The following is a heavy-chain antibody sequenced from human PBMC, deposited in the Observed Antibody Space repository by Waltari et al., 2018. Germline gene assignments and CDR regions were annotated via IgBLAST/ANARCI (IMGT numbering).Heavy chain of an antibody. J-gene: IGHJ3*02. D-gene: IGHD2-2*02. Sequence: QVQLVQSGAEVKKPGSSVKVSCKASGGTFSSYALSWVRQAPGQGLEWMGGIIPIFGTANYAQKFQGRVTITADESTSTAYMELSSLRSEDTAVYYCAREDCSSTSCYTGDAFDIWGQGTMVTVSS. V-gene: IGHV1-69*12. CDR2: IIPIFGTA. CDR3: AREDCSSTSCYTGDAFDI. CDR1: GGTFSSYA.